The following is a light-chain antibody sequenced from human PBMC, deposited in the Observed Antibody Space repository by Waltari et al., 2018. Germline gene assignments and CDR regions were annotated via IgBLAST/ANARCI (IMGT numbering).Light chain of an antibody. CDR3: YSAADNNRQV. CDR1: ILAKRY. J-gene: IGLJ3*02. Sequence: SYELTQPSSVSVSPGQTARITCSGDILAKRYARWFQQKPGQAPVVVIYKDSERPSGIPGRFSGSNSWTTVTLTISGAQVEDEADYYCYSAADNNRQVFGGGTKLTVL. V-gene: IGLV3-27*01. CDR2: KDS.